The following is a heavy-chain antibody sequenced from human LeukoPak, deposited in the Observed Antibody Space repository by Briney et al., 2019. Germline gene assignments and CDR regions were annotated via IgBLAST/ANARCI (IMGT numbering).Heavy chain of an antibody. CDR1: GFTFSSYW. J-gene: IGHJ4*02. D-gene: IGHD4-17*01. CDR2: IEEYGSQI. Sequence: GGSLRLSCAGSGFTFSSYWMTWVRQAPGKGLEWVANIEEYGSQIYYVDSVKGRFTISRDNAKNSVYLQMNSLRDEDTAVYYCARVGRVTTPRYCDYWGQGTLVTVSS. CDR3: ARVGRVTTPRYCDY. V-gene: IGHV3-7*01.